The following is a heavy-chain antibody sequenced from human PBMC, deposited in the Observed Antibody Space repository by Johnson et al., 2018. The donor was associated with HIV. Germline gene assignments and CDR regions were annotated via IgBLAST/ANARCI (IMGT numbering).Heavy chain of an antibody. J-gene: IGHJ3*02. CDR3: TTGAFHAYDM. CDR1: GFTFSPYW. V-gene: IGHV3-74*02. D-gene: IGHD2/OR15-2a*01. Sequence: VQLVESGGGLVQPGGSLRLSCAASGFTFSPYWMHWVRQAPGQGLVWVSRIISDVSSAIYTDSVTGRFTISRDNTKNTSYLQMNSLRAEDTAVYYCTTGAFHAYDMWGQGTMVTVSS. CDR2: IISDVSSA.